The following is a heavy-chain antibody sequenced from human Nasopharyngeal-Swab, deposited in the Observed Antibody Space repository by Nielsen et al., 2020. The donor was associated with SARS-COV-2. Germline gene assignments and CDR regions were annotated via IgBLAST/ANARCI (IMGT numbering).Heavy chain of an antibody. CDR1: GFTFSDYY. Sequence: GGSLRLSCAASGFTFSDYYMSWIRQAPGKGLEWVSYISSSGSTIYYAESVKGRFTISRDNAKNTLYLQMNSLRAEDTAVYYCARDLQDYGMDVWGQGTTVTVSS. CDR2: ISSSGSTI. CDR3: ARDLQDYGMDV. V-gene: IGHV3-11*01. D-gene: IGHD4-11*01. J-gene: IGHJ6*02.